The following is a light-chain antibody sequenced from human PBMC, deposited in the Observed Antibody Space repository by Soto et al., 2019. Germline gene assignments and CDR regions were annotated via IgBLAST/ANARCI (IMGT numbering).Light chain of an antibody. J-gene: IGKJ5*01. V-gene: IGKV3-11*01. CDR3: QQRSNCPIT. CDR1: QSVSSY. Sequence: EIVLTQSPATLSLSPGERATLSCRASQSVSSYLAWYQQKAGQAPRLLIYDASNRVTGSPARFSGRGSGTDFTLTISSLQPEDFAVYYCQQRSNCPITFGQGTRVEIK. CDR2: DAS.